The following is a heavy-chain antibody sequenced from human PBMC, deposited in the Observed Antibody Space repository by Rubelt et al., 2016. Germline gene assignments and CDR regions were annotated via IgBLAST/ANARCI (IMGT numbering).Heavy chain of an antibody. CDR1: GGSISSYY. J-gene: IGHJ4*02. Sequence: QVQLQESGPGLVKPSETLSLTCTVSGGSISSYYWSWIRQPPGKGLEWIGYIYYSGGTNYNPSLKSRVTISPDTSKNQFSRKGRSGTAADTAMYYCARREVSSGWYDYWGQGTLVTVSS. CDR3: ARREVSSGWYDY. V-gene: IGHV4-59*08. D-gene: IGHD6-19*01. CDR2: IYYSGGT.